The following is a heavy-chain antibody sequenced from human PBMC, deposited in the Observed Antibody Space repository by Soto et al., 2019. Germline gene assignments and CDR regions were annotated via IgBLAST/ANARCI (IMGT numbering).Heavy chain of an antibody. V-gene: IGHV4-59*08. D-gene: IGHD6-19*01. CDR1: GGSISSYY. CDR3: ARHLPGIAVAGPTPFDY. J-gene: IGHJ4*02. CDR2: IYYSGST. Sequence: SETLSLTCTVSGGSISSYYWSWIRQPPGKGLEWIGYIYYSGSTNYNPSLKSRVTISVDTSKNQFSLKLSSVTAADTAVYYCARHLPGIAVAGPTPFDYWGQGTLVTVSS.